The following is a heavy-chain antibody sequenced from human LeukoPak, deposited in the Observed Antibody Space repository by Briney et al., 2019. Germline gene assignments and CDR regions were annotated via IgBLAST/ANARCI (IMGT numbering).Heavy chain of an antibody. J-gene: IGHJ3*02. CDR2: INEDGSEK. Sequence: QAGGSLRLSCAASGFTVSSNYMSWVRQAPAKGLEWVANINEDGSEKYYVDSVKGRFTISRDNSKNTLYLQMNSLRAEDTAVYYCARAWEGGGDAFGIWGQGTMVTVSS. D-gene: IGHD1-26*01. CDR3: ARAWEGGGDAFGI. CDR1: GFTVSSNY. V-gene: IGHV3-7*01.